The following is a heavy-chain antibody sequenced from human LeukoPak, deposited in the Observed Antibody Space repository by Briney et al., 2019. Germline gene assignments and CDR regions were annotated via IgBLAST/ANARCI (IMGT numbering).Heavy chain of an antibody. Sequence: SETLSLTCAVYGGSFSGYYWSWIRQPPGKGLDWIGEINHSGSTNYNPSLKSRVTISVDTSKNQFSLKLSSVTAADTAVYYCARQYSSSWYAWGQGTLVTVSS. CDR3: ARQYSSSWYA. CDR1: GGSFSGYY. J-gene: IGHJ4*02. D-gene: IGHD6-13*01. CDR2: INHSGST. V-gene: IGHV4-34*01.